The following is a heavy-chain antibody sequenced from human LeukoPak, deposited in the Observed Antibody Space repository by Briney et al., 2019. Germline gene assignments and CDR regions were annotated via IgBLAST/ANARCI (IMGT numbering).Heavy chain of an antibody. V-gene: IGHV3-23*01. CDR1: GFTFSIYA. D-gene: IGHD5-18*01. CDR2: ISATDSRP. CDR3: AKDLSYGFDY. Sequence: GGSLRLSCAASGFTFSIYAMSWVRQAPGKGLEWVSAISATDSRPYYADSVKGRFTISRDNSKSTLYLQLNGLRGEDTAIYYCAKDLSYGFDYWAREPWSPSPQ. J-gene: IGHJ4*02.